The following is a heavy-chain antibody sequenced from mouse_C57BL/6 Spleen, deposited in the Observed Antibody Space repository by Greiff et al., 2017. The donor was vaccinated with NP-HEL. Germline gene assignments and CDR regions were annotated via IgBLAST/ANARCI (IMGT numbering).Heavy chain of an antibody. CDR3: ARGAGGNYGPWFAY. CDR1: GFTFSSYT. D-gene: IGHD2-1*01. CDR2: ISGGGGNT. Sequence: EVHLVESGGGLVKPGGSLKLSCAASGFTFSSYTMSWVRQTPEKRLEWVATISGGGGNTYYPDSVKGRFTISRDNAKNTLYLQMSSLRSEDTALYYCARGAGGNYGPWFAYWGQGTLVTVSA. V-gene: IGHV5-9*01. J-gene: IGHJ3*01.